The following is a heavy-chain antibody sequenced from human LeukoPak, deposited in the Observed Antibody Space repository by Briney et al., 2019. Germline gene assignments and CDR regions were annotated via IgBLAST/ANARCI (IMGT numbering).Heavy chain of an antibody. J-gene: IGHJ5*02. D-gene: IGHD4-11*01. V-gene: IGHV4-38-2*02. CDR2: IYHSGST. Sequence: PSETLSLTCTVSGYSIGSAYYWGWIRQPPGKGLERIGNIYHSGSTYYNPSLKSRVTISMDTFKNQFSLKLSSVTAADTAMYYCARAPVSNNWFDPWGQGTLATVSS. CDR1: GYSIGSAYY. CDR3: ARAPVSNNWFDP.